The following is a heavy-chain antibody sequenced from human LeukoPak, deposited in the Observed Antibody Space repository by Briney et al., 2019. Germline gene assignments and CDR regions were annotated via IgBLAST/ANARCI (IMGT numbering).Heavy chain of an antibody. CDR2: IGGSGGFIT. V-gene: IGHV3-21*04. CDR1: GFTFSSHG. D-gene: IGHD5-12*01. J-gene: IGHJ5*02. CDR3: ARGPVDSLNWFDP. Sequence: GGSLRLSCEASGFTFSSHGMNWVRQTPGKGLEWVSGIGGSGGFITYYADSVKGRFTISRDNAKNSLYLQMNSLRAEDTAVYYCARGPVDSLNWFDPWGQGTLVTVSS.